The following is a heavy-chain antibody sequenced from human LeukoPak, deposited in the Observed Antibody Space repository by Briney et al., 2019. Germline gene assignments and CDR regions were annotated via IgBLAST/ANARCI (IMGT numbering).Heavy chain of an antibody. D-gene: IGHD1-26*01. J-gene: IGHJ4*02. V-gene: IGHV3-48*03. CDR2: ISSSGRTM. CDR3: ARDNYSGSRYFDH. CDR1: GFIFSSYE. Sequence: GGSLRLSCAASGFIFSSYEMSWVRQAPGRGLEWVSYISSSGRTMYYADSVKGRFTVSRDNAKNSLYLQMNSLRAEDTAIYYCARDNYSGSRYFDHWGQGTLVTVSS.